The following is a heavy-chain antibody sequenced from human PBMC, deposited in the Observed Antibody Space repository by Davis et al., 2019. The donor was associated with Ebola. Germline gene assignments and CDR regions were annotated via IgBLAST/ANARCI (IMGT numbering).Heavy chain of an antibody. Sequence: PGGSLRLSCAASGFTFSSYGMHWVRQAPGKGLEWVAVISYDGSNKYYADSVKGRFTISRENSKNTLYLQMNSLRAEDTAVYYCAKDGYNNDYYKGRDVWGQGTRSPSP. D-gene: IGHD3-9*01. J-gene: IGHJ6*02. CDR2: ISYDGSNK. CDR1: GFTFSSYG. V-gene: IGHV3-30*18. CDR3: AKDGYNNDYYKGRDV.